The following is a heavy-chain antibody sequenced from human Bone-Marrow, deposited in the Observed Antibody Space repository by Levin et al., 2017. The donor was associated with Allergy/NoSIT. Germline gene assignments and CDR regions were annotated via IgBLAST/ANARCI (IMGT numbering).Heavy chain of an antibody. J-gene: IGHJ5*02. CDR3: ARRNVLAPGEDWFDP. D-gene: IGHD7-27*01. V-gene: IGHV4-4*02. Sequence: PSETLSLTCGVSDDSISSSNWWTWVRQPPGKGLGWIGEIYHSGSTNYNPSLKSRVTISVEKSKNQFSLKLSSVTAADTAVYYCARRNVLAPGEDWFDPWGQGTLVTVSS. CDR1: DDSISSSNW. CDR2: IYHSGST.